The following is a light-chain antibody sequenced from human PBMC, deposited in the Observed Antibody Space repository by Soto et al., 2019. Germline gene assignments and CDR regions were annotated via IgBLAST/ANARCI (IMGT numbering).Light chain of an antibody. J-gene: IGKJ4*01. CDR2: AAS. Sequence: DIQMTQTPASMSASVGDRVTITCRASQSSSSYLNWYQQKPGKAPKLLSYAASSLQSGVPSRFSGSGSGTDDNRAIRSLQHQDFATYYCQQSYRTPLSFGGGTKVEIK. V-gene: IGKV1-39*01. CDR1: QSSSSY. CDR3: QQSYRTPLS.